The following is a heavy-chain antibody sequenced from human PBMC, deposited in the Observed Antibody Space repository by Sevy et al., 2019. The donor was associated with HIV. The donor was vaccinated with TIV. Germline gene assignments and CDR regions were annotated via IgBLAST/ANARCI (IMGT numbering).Heavy chain of an antibody. Sequence: GGSLRLSCAASGFTFSSYAMHWVRQAPGKGLEYVSAISSNGVSTYYADSVKGRFTISRDNSKNTLYLQMGSLRAEDMAVYYCAREELGTPTGAFDIWGQGTMVTVSS. D-gene: IGHD7-27*01. CDR3: AREELGTPTGAFDI. V-gene: IGHV3-64*02. CDR2: ISSNGVST. CDR1: GFTFSSYA. J-gene: IGHJ3*02.